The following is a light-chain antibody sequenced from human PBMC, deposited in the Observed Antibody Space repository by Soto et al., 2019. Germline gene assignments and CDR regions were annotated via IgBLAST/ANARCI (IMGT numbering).Light chain of an antibody. CDR3: SSYTSSGTVV. J-gene: IGLJ2*01. V-gene: IGLV2-14*01. Sequence: QSALTQPASVSGSPGQSITISCTGTSSDIGVYKYVSWYQQHPGKAPNLMIYEVSNRPSGVSNRFSGSKSGNTASLTISGLQAEDEADYYCSSYTSSGTVVFGGGTKLTVL. CDR2: EVS. CDR1: SSDIGVYKY.